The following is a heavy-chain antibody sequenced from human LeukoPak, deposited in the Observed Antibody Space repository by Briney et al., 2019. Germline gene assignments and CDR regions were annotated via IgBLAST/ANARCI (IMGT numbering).Heavy chain of an antibody. Sequence: GASVKVSCKASGYTFTSYGISWVRQAPGQGLEWMGWISAYNGNTNYAQKLQGRVTMTTDTSTSTAYMELRSLRSDDTAVYYCARDLVRPLYYYDTSGYYQGYYFDYWGQGALVTVSS. CDR1: GYTFTSYG. CDR3: ARDLVRPLYYYDTSGYYQGYYFDY. CDR2: ISAYNGNT. J-gene: IGHJ4*02. V-gene: IGHV1-18*01. D-gene: IGHD3-22*01.